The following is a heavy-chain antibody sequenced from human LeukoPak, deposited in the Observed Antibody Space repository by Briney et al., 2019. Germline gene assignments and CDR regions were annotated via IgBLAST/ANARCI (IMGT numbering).Heavy chain of an antibody. Sequence: GGSLRLSCAASGFTFSSYSMNWVRQAPGKGLEWVSSISSSSSYIYYADSVKDRFTISRDNAKNSLYLQMNSLRAEDTAVYYCATRIALSSIAARNWFDPWGQGTLVTVSS. D-gene: IGHD6-6*01. J-gene: IGHJ5*02. V-gene: IGHV3-21*01. CDR1: GFTFSSYS. CDR2: ISSSSSYI. CDR3: ATRIALSSIAARNWFDP.